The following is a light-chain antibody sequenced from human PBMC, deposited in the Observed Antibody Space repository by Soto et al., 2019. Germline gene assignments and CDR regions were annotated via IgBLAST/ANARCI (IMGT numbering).Light chain of an antibody. CDR2: LNSDGSH. Sequence: QPVLTQSPSASASLGASVKLTCTLSSGHSSYAIAWHQQQPETGPRYLMKLNSDGSHSKGDGIPDRFSGSSSGAERYLTISSLPSEDEADYYCQTWGTGIQVFGGGTKLTVL. CDR3: QTWGTGIQV. CDR1: SGHSSYA. J-gene: IGLJ2*01. V-gene: IGLV4-69*01.